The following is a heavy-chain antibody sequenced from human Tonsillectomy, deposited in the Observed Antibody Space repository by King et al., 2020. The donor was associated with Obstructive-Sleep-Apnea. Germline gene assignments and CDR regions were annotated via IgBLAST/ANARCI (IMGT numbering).Heavy chain of an antibody. Sequence: HVQLVESGAEAKKPGASVKVSCKAAGYTFTTAEIHWVRQAPGQGLEWMGWMNPNSGNTGYVQKFRGRVTMTRDPSITTAYMELSSLRSADTAVYYCARGSSRSFDLWGQGTLVTVST. J-gene: IGHJ4*02. D-gene: IGHD6-13*01. CDR3: ARGSSRSFDL. V-gene: IGHV1-8*01. CDR1: GYTFTTAE. CDR2: MNPNSGNT.